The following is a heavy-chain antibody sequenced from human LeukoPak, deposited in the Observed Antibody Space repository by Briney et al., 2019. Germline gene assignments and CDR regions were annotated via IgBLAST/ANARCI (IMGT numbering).Heavy chain of an antibody. CDR3: ARVLRFFGRNWFDP. D-gene: IGHD3-3*01. Sequence: SVKVSCKASGYTFTGYYMHWVRQAPGQGLEWMGGIIPIFGTANYAQKFQGRVTITTDESTSTAYMELSSLRSEDTAVYYCARVLRFFGRNWFDPWGQGTLVTVSS. J-gene: IGHJ5*02. CDR2: IIPIFGTA. V-gene: IGHV1-69*05. CDR1: GYTFTGYY.